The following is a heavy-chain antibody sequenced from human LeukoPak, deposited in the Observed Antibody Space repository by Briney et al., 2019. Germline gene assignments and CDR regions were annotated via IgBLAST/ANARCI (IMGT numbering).Heavy chain of an antibody. Sequence: ASVKVSCKASGYTFTSYGISWVRQAPGQGLEWMGWISAYNGNTNYAQKLQGRVTMTTDTSTSTAYMELRSLRSDDTAVYFCARVDHIVVVTAVTANYFDYWGQGTLVTVSS. J-gene: IGHJ4*02. D-gene: IGHD2-21*02. CDR2: ISAYNGNT. V-gene: IGHV1-18*01. CDR3: ARVDHIVVVTAVTANYFDY. CDR1: GYTFTSYG.